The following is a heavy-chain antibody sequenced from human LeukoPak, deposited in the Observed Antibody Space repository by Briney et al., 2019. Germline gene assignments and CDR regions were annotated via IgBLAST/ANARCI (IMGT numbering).Heavy chain of an antibody. D-gene: IGHD2-15*01. Sequence: GESLKISCKGSGYSFTSYWIGWVRQMPGKGLEWMGIVYPGDSDTRYSPSFQGQVTISADKSISTAYLQWSSLKASDTAMYYCARPHIRYCSGGSCYSGAFDIWGQGTMVTVSS. V-gene: IGHV5-51*01. CDR3: ARPHIRYCSGGSCYSGAFDI. J-gene: IGHJ3*02. CDR1: GYSFTSYW. CDR2: VYPGDSDT.